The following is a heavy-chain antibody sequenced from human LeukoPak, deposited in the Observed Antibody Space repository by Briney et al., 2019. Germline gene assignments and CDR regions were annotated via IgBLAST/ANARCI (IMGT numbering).Heavy chain of an antibody. V-gene: IGHV3-48*03. CDR2: IRGSGTTI. Sequence: PGGSLRLSCAGSGFTFSSYEMNWVRQAPGKGLGWVSYIRGSGTTISYADSVKGRFTISRDNAKNSLYLQMNSLRGEDTAIYYCARAAGDYVRCDYWGQGTLVTVSS. J-gene: IGHJ4*02. D-gene: IGHD4-17*01. CDR3: ARAAGDYVRCDY. CDR1: GFTFSSYE.